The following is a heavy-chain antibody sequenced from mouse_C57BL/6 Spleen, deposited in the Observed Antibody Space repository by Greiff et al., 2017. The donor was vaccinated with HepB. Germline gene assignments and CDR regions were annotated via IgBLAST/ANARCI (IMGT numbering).Heavy chain of an antibody. D-gene: IGHD1-1*01. CDR2: IYPRDGST. CDR3: ARRGYGSFYFDY. CDR1: GYTFTDHT. J-gene: IGHJ2*01. Sequence: VQVVESDAELVKPGASVKISCKVSGYTFTDHTIHWMKQRPEQGLEWIGYIYPRDGSTKYNEKFKGKATLTADKSSSTAYMQLNSLTSEDSAVYFCARRGYGSFYFDYWGQGTTLTVSS. V-gene: IGHV1-78*01.